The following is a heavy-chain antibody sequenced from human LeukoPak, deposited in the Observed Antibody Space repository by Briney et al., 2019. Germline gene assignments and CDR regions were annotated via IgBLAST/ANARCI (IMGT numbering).Heavy chain of an antibody. CDR1: GYTFTGYY. J-gene: IGHJ4*02. Sequence: WASVKVSCKASGYTFTGYYMHWVRQAPGQGLEWMGWINPNSGGTNYAQKFQGRVTMTRDTSISTAYMELSRLRSDDTAVYYCARAYYYDSSGSNYFDYWGQGTLVTVSS. V-gene: IGHV1-2*02. D-gene: IGHD3-22*01. CDR2: INPNSGGT. CDR3: ARAYYYDSSGSNYFDY.